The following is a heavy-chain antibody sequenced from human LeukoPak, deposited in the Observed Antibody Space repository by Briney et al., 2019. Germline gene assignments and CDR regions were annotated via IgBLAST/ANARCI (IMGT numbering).Heavy chain of an antibody. CDR1: GGSISSYY. J-gene: IGHJ6*02. CDR3: ARHTSTSWFYGMDV. Sequence: PSETLSLTCTVSGGSISSYYWSRIRQPPGKGLEWIGYIYYSGSVTYNPSLKSRVTISVDTSKNQFSLKLSSVTAADTAVYFCARHTSTSWFYGMDVWGQGTTVTVSS. D-gene: IGHD2-2*01. CDR2: IYYSGSV. V-gene: IGHV4-59*08.